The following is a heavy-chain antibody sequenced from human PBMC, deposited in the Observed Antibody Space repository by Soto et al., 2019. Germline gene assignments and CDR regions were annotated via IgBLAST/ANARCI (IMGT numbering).Heavy chain of an antibody. D-gene: IGHD5-18*01. J-gene: IGHJ4*02. CDR1: GFTFDDYT. CDR2: ISWDGGIT. Sequence: GGSLRLSCAASGFTFDDYTMQWVRQAPGKGLEWVSLISWDGGITYYADSVKGRFTISRDNSKNSLYLQMNSLTTEDTALYYCAKAGAHNYGSYFDYWGQGTLVTVS. CDR3: AKAGAHNYGSYFDY. V-gene: IGHV3-43*01.